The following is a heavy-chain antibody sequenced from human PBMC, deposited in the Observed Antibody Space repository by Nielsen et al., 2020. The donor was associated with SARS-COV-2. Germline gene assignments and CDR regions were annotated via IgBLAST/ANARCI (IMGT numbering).Heavy chain of an antibody. D-gene: IGHD2-2*01. V-gene: IGHV3-15*01. CDR1: GFTLRDFW. Sequence: GESLKISCAASGFTLRDFWMSWVRQAPGKGLEWVGRIKSKIDGGTTDYAAPVKDRFTISRDDSKNTVYLDMSSLRTEDTAVYYCATARYCSRTSCSAGTDMFDPWGRGTQVIVSS. CDR2: IKSKIDGGTT. J-gene: IGHJ5*02. CDR3: ATARYCSRTSCSAGTDMFDP.